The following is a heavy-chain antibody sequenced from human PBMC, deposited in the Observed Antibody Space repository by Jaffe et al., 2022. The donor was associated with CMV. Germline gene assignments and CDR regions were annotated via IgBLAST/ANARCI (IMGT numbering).Heavy chain of an antibody. V-gene: IGHV3-33*08. CDR2: IWYDGSNK. Sequence: QVQLVESGGGVVQPGRSLRLSCAASGFTFSSYGMHWVRQAPGKGLEWVAVIWYDGSNKYYADSVKGRFTISRDNSKNTLYLQMNSLRAEDTAVYYCARDGPIAAAALAMDVWGKGTTVTVSS. J-gene: IGHJ6*03. CDR3: ARDGPIAAAALAMDV. CDR1: GFTFSSYG. D-gene: IGHD6-13*01.